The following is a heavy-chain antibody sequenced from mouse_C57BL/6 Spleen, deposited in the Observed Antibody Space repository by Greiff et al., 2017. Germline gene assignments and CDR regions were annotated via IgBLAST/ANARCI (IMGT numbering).Heavy chain of an antibody. CDR3: ARSGPLRGYAMDY. D-gene: IGHD1-1*01. V-gene: IGHV1-4*01. CDR2: INPSSGYT. Sequence: QVQLQQSGAELARPGASVKMSCKASGYTFTSYTMHWVKQRPGQGLEWIGYINPSSGYTTYNQKFKDKATLTADKSSSTAYMQLSSLTSEDSAVYYCARSGPLRGYAMDYWGQGTSVTVSS. J-gene: IGHJ4*01. CDR1: GYTFTSYT.